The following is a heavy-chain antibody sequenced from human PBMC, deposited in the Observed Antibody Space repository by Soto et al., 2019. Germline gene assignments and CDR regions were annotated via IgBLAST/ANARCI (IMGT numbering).Heavy chain of an antibody. CDR3: ARGKYSSGWYVGSARGDDNWFDP. Sequence: SETLSLTCTVSGGSISSYYWSWIRQPPGKGLEWIGYIYYSGSTNYNPSLKSRVTISVDTSKNQFSLKLSSVTAADTAVYYCARGKYSSGWYVGSARGDDNWFDPWGQGTLVTVSS. CDR2: IYYSGST. D-gene: IGHD6-19*01. CDR1: GGSISSYY. V-gene: IGHV4-59*01. J-gene: IGHJ5*02.